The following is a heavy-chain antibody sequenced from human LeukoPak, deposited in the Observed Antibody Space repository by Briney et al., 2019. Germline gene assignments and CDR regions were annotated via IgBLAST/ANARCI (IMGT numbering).Heavy chain of an antibody. CDR2: IYTSGST. D-gene: IGHD2-8*01. V-gene: IGHV4-61*02. Sequence: SETLSLTCTVSGGSISSGSYYYWNWIRQPAGKGLEWIGRIYTSGSTNYNPSLKSRVTISIDTSKNQFSLKLSSVTAADTAVYYCARKCPLMGSTMVYYMDVGGKGTTVTVPS. CDR3: ARKCPLMGSTMVYYMDV. J-gene: IGHJ6*03. CDR1: GGSISSGSYY.